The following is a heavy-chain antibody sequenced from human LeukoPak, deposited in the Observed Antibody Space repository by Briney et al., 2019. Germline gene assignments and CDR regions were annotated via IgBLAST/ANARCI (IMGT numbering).Heavy chain of an antibody. CDR2: ISSNGGST. CDR3: ARARRSYRQLGAFDI. V-gene: IGHV3-64*01. Sequence: GGSLRLSCAASGFTFSSYAMHWVRQAPGKGLEYVSAISSNGGSTYYANSVKGRFTISRDNSKNTLYLQMGSLRAEDMAVYYCARARRSYRQLGAFDIWGQGTMVTVSS. J-gene: IGHJ3*02. D-gene: IGHD1-26*01. CDR1: GFTFSSYA.